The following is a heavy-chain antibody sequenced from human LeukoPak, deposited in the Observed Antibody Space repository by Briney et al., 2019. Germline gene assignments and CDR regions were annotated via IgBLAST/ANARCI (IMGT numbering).Heavy chain of an antibody. CDR2: ISRRITTI. CDR3: ARVGQQLPHPEGDY. J-gene: IGHJ4*02. CDR1: GFTFSSYS. D-gene: IGHD6-13*01. V-gene: IGHV3-48*01. Sequence: AGGSLRLSCAASGFTFSSYSMSWVRQAPGKGLEWVSYISRRITTIYYADSVKGRFTISRDNAKNSLYLQMSSLRAEDTAVYYCARVGQQLPHPEGDYWGQGTLVTVSS.